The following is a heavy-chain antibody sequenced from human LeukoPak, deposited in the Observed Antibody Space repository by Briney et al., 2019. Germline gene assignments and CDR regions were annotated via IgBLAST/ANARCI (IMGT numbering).Heavy chain of an antibody. V-gene: IGHV3-11*01. Sequence: GGPLRLSCAAAGFPFSYYYMSWIHPAPGKGLEWVSYISSSGSTMYYADSVKGRFTISGDNAKNSLYLQMNSLRAEDTAVYYCAREEPMGDAFDIWGQGTMVTVSS. CDR1: GFPFSYYY. CDR3: AREEPMGDAFDI. D-gene: IGHD1-26*01. J-gene: IGHJ3*02. CDR2: ISSSGSTM.